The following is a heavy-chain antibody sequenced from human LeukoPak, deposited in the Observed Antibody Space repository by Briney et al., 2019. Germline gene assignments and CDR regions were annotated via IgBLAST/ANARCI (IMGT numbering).Heavy chain of an antibody. CDR2: LTSSGRST. V-gene: IGHV3-23*01. CDR1: AFSFINFA. Sequence: GGSLRLSCTASAFSFINFAMKWVRQAPGKGLEWVSTLTSSGRSTYYADSVKGGFTISRDNSKNTLFLQMNSLRAEDTAVYYCAKGPYGDFDYWGQGTLVTVSS. CDR3: AKGPYGDFDY. J-gene: IGHJ4*02. D-gene: IGHD4-17*01.